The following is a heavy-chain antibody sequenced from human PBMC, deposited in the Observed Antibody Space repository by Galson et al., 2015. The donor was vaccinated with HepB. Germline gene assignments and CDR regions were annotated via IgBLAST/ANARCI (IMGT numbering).Heavy chain of an antibody. V-gene: IGHV1-69*13. J-gene: IGHJ4*02. CDR3: ELGPVLHGYCSSTSCYSPFDY. CDR1: GGTFSSYA. CDR2: IIPIFGTA. D-gene: IGHD2-2*02. Sequence: SVKVSCKASGGTFSSYAISWVRQAPGQGLEWMGGIIPIFGTANYAQKFQGRVTITADESTSTAHMELSSPRSEDTAVYYCELGPVLHGYCSSTSCYSPFDYWGQGTLVTVSS.